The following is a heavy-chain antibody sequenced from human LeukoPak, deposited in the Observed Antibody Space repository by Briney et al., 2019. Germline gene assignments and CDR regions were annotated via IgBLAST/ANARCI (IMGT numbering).Heavy chain of an antibody. Sequence: GGSLRLSCEASGFIFPSYWMSWVRQAPGKGREWVAKIRPDGDERYYVDSVKGRFTISRNNANDSLYLQMTSLRAEDTGVYYCARDSSSWHHDAFDIWGRGTMVIVSS. D-gene: IGHD6-13*01. J-gene: IGHJ3*02. V-gene: IGHV3-7*01. CDR3: ARDSSSWHHDAFDI. CDR2: IRPDGDER. CDR1: GFIFPSYW.